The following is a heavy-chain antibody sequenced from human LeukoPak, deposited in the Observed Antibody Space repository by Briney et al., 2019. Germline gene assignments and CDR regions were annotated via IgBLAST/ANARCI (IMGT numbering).Heavy chain of an antibody. CDR3: ARSVDCSGGSCREFDY. CDR1: GFTFGDDG. V-gene: IGHV3-20*04. CDR2: SNWNGGST. Sequence: GGSLRLSCAASGFTFGDDGIRWFRQPPGKGLEWVSGSNWNGGSTGYADSVKGRVTMSTDKAKNPLYMQMNSLRAEGTALYYCARSVDCSGGSCREFDYWGQGTLVTVSS. J-gene: IGHJ4*02. D-gene: IGHD2-15*01.